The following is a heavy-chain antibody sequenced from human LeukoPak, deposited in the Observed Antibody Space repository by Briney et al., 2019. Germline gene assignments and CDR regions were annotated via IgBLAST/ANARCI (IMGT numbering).Heavy chain of an antibody. CDR1: GYTFTTYA. CDR2: INTDTGNP. J-gene: IGHJ5*02. V-gene: IGHV7-4-1*02. CDR3: ARGRPTTSIAAAGVNWFDP. D-gene: IGHD6-13*01. Sequence: ASVKVSCKASGYTFTTYAINWVRQAPGQGLEWMGWINTDTGNPTYAQDFTGQFVFSLDTSVSTAYLQISSLKAEDTAVYYCARGRPTTSIAAAGVNWFDPWGQGTLVTVSS.